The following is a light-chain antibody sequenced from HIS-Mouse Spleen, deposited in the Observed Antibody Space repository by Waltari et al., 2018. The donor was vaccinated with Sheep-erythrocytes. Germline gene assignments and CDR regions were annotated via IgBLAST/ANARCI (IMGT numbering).Light chain of an antibody. CDR1: SSDVGGYNY. Sequence: QSALTQPRSVSGSPGQSVTISCTGTSSDVGGYNYVSWYQQHPGKAPKLLIYDVSKRPSGVPDRVSGSKSGNTASLTISGLQAEDEADYYCQSYGSSLSGSVFGGGTKLTVL. CDR3: QSYGSSLSGSV. V-gene: IGLV2-11*01. J-gene: IGLJ2*01. CDR2: DVS.